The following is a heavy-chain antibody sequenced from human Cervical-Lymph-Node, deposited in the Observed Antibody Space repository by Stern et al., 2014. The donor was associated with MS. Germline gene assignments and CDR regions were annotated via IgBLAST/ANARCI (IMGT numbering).Heavy chain of an antibody. J-gene: IGHJ6*02. Sequence: EMQLVESGGGLVQPGGSLRLSCAASGFSFGNYAMTWVRQAPGQGLECVSSIRGSGGSTHYAESVKGRVTISRDNSKHTLYLQLNGLRAKDTAMYYCAKGGSIYYYGLDVWGQGTTVTVSS. CDR1: GFSFGNYA. CDR3: AKGGSIYYYGLDV. CDR2: IRGSGGST. V-gene: IGHV3-23*04. D-gene: IGHD3-3*01.